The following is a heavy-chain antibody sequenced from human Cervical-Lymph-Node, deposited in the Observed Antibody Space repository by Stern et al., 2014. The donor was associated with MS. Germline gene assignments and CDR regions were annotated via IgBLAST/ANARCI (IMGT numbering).Heavy chain of an antibody. CDR3: ARSSTVTPNAFDI. Sequence: QVQLQESGSGLVKPSQTLSLTCAVSGGSISSGGYSWSWIRQPPGKGLEWIGYIYHSGSTYYNPSLKNRVTISVARSKNQFSLKLSSVTAADTAVYYCARSSTVTPNAFDIWGQGTMVTVSS. D-gene: IGHD4-17*01. V-gene: IGHV4-30-2*01. CDR1: GGSISSGGYS. CDR2: IYHSGST. J-gene: IGHJ3*02.